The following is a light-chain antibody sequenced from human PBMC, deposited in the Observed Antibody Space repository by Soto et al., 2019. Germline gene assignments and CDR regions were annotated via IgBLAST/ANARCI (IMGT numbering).Light chain of an antibody. V-gene: IGKV3-15*01. CDR2: GAS. CDR1: QSVSTN. CDR3: QQYNHWWT. J-gene: IGKJ1*01. Sequence: EIALTQSPGTLSLSPGERATLSCRASQSVSTNLVWYQQKPGQAPRLLIYGASTRATGVPGRFSGTGSGTEFTLTISSLQSEDSAVYYCQQYNHWWTFGQGTKVDIK.